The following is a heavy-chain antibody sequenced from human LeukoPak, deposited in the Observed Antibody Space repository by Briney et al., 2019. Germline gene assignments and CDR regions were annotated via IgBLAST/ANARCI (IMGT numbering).Heavy chain of an antibody. J-gene: IGHJ4*02. CDR1: GYTFSSYG. V-gene: IGHV3-30*02. D-gene: IGHD2-2*01. CDR2: IRYDGSNK. CDR3: ATSNFYCSSTSCYDY. Sequence: GGSLRLSCAASGYTFSSYGMHWVRQAPGKGLEWVAFIRYDGSNKYYADSVKGRFTISRDNSKNTLYLQMNSLRAEDTAVYYCATSNFYCSSTSCYDYWGQGTLVTVSS.